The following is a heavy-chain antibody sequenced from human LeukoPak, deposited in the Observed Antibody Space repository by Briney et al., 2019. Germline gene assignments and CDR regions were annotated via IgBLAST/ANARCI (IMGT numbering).Heavy chain of an antibody. CDR3: AREDYYDSSGYPHLYYMDV. D-gene: IGHD3-22*01. V-gene: IGHV4-30-4*08. Sequence: SQTLSLTCTVSGGSISSGDYYWSWIRQPPGKGLEWIGYIYYSGSTYYNPSLKSRVTISVDTSKNQFSLKLSSVTAVDTAVYYCAREDYYDSSGYPHLYYMDVWGKGTTVTVSS. J-gene: IGHJ6*03. CDR1: GGSISSGDYY. CDR2: IYYSGST.